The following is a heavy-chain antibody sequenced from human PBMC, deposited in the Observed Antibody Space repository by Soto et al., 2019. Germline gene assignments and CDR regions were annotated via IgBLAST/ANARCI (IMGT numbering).Heavy chain of an antibody. Sequence: PSETLSLLCAVSAGSVSAYYWSSIPQPRAKGLEWIGKINHSGSTNHNPSLKSRVTKSVDTPKNQFSVKLSAVTAADTAVYYWARGRISGWYRSWFDPWGQGTLVTVSS. V-gene: IGHV4-34*01. D-gene: IGHD6-19*01. J-gene: IGHJ5*02. CDR3: ARGRISGWYRSWFDP. CDR2: INHSGST. CDR1: AGSVSAYY.